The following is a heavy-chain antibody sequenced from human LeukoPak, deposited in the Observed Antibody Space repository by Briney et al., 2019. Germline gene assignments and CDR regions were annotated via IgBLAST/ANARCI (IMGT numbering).Heavy chain of an antibody. CDR2: ISGSGGST. V-gene: IGHV3-23*01. CDR3: AKDNYGGPAAGAWFDP. Sequence: GGSLRLSCAASGFTFSSYVMSWVRQAPGKGLEWVSAISGSGGSTYYADSVKGRFTISRDNSKNTLYLQMNSLRAEDTAVYYCAKDNYGGPAAGAWFDPWGQGTLVTVSS. J-gene: IGHJ5*02. CDR1: GFTFSSYV. D-gene: IGHD4-23*01.